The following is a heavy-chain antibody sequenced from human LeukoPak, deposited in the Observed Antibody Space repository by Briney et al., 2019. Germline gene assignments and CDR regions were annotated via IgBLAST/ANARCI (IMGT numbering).Heavy chain of an antibody. Sequence: GGSLRLSCAASGFTVSSNYMSWVRQAPGKGLEWVSVIRSDGTTDYADSVKGRFDVSRDNFKNTLYLQMNSLRAEDTAVYYCARDHGVQLRLGVDGMGVWGQGTTVTVSS. CDR2: IRSDGTT. CDR3: ARDHGVQLRLGVDGMGV. V-gene: IGHV3-66*01. CDR1: GFTVSSNY. J-gene: IGHJ6*02. D-gene: IGHD1-1*01.